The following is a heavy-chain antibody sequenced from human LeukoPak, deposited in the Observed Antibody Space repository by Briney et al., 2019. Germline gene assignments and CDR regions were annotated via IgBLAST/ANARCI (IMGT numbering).Heavy chain of an antibody. CDR2: ISGSGGST. D-gene: IGHD4-23*01. Sequence: SGGSLRLSCAASGFTFSSYAMSWVRQAPGKGLEWVSAISGSGGSTYYADSVKGRFTISRDNSKNTLYLQMNSLRAEDTAVYYCAAGGDYAGSFDYWGQGTLVTVSS. CDR1: GFTFSSYA. V-gene: IGHV3-23*01. J-gene: IGHJ4*02. CDR3: AAGGDYAGSFDY.